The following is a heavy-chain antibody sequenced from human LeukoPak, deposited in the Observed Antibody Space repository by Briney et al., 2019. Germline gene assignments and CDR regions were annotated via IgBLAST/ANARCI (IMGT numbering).Heavy chain of an antibody. CDR3: ARGYSGSYGRFDY. CDR1: GASISRGGYY. J-gene: IGHJ4*02. V-gene: IGHV4-61*08. CDR2: IYYSGNT. D-gene: IGHD1-26*01. Sequence: SETLSLTCTVSGASISRGGYYWSWLRQPPGKGLEWIGYIYYSGNTNYNPSLKNRVTISVDTSKNQFSLKLSSVTAADTAVYYCARGYSGSYGRFDYWGQGTLATVSS.